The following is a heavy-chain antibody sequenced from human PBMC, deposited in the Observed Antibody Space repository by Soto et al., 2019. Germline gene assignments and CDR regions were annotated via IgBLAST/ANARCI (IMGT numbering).Heavy chain of an antibody. D-gene: IGHD3-3*01. J-gene: IGHJ4*02. CDR3: ARKGSVGYDFWSGPDY. Sequence: GGSLRLSCAASGFTFSSYGMHWVRQAPCKGLEWVAVIWYDGSNKCYADSVKGRFTISRDNSKNTLYLQMNSLRAEDTAVYYCARKGSVGYDFWSGPDYWGQGTLVTVSS. V-gene: IGHV3-33*01. CDR2: IWYDGSNK. CDR1: GFTFSSYG.